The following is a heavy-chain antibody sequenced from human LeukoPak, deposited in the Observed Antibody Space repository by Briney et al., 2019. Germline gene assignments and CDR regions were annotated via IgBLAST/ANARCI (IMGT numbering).Heavy chain of an antibody. J-gene: IGHJ6*03. D-gene: IGHD1-14*01. CDR2: IHHSGTT. Sequence: PSETLSLTCAVYGGSFSDSYWTWLRQRPGKGLGWIGEIHHSGTTNFNPSLQSRVSISVDTAKNQFFLRVASMTAADTALYYCARGRKVSGVRRINWARHENYFFYYIDVWGKGTSVSVSS. CDR3: ARGRKVSGVRRINWARHENYFFYYIDV. CDR1: GGSFSDSY. V-gene: IGHV4-34*01.